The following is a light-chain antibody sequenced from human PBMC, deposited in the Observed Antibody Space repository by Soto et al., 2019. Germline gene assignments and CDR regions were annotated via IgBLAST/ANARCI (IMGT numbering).Light chain of an antibody. CDR1: QGISSY. CDR2: AAS. Sequence: AIRMTQSPSSLSASTGDRVTITCRASQGISSYLAWYQQKPGKAPKLLIYAASTLQSGGPSRFSGSGSGTDFTLTISCLQSEDFATYYCQQYYSYPLRTFGQGTKVEIK. CDR3: QQYYSYPLRT. V-gene: IGKV1-8*01. J-gene: IGKJ1*01.